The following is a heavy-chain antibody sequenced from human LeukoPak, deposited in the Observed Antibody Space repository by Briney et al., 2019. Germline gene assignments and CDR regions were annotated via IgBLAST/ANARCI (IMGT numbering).Heavy chain of an antibody. CDR2: ISSSSSTT. CDR1: GFTSSTYW. D-gene: IGHD5-18*01. V-gene: IGHV3-48*02. J-gene: IGHJ4*02. Sequence: PGGSLRLSCAASGFTSSTYWMSWVRQPPGKGLEWVSYISSSSSTTHYADSVKGRFTISRDNAKNSLYLQMNSLRDEDTAVYFCAKHYFYSYGSLDYWGQGTLVTVSS. CDR3: AKHYFYSYGSLDY.